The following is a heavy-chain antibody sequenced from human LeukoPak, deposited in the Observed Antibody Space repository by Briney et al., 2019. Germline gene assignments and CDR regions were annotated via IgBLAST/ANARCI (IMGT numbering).Heavy chain of an antibody. V-gene: IGHV4-39*07. Sequence: PSETLSLTCTVSGGSISSGSYYWGWIRQPPGKGLEWIGSIYYSGSAYYNPSLRSRVILSVDTSKNQFSLKLISVTVADTAIYYCARGQGATVPQVGKNWFDPWGQGTRVTVSS. CDR1: GGSISSGSYY. CDR2: IYYSGSA. D-gene: IGHD1-26*01. J-gene: IGHJ5*02. CDR3: ARGQGATVPQVGKNWFDP.